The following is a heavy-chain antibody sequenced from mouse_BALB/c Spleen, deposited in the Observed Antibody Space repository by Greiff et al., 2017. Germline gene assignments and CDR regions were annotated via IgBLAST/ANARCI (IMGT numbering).Heavy chain of an antibody. CDR3: ARDGGNYGY. V-gene: IGHV5-6-3*01. Sequence: EVQLVESGGGLVQPGGSLKLSCAASGFTFSSYGMSWVRQTPDKRLELVATINSNGGSTYYPDSVKGRFTISRDNAKNTLYLQMSSLKSEDTAMYYCARDGGNYGYWGQGTTLTVSS. CDR1: GFTFSSYG. CDR2: INSNGGST. D-gene: IGHD2-1*01. J-gene: IGHJ2*01.